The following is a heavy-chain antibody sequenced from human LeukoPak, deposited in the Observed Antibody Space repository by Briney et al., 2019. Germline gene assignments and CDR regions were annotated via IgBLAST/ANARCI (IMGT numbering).Heavy chain of an antibody. CDR2: ISSNSTYI. V-gene: IGHV3-21*01. J-gene: IGHJ3*02. D-gene: IGHD3-22*01. CDR1: GFTFSSYS. CDR3: ARVASTIVVVNAFDI. Sequence: PGGSLRLSCAASGFTFSSYSVNWVRQAPGKGLEWVSSISSNSTYIYYADSLKGRFTISRDNAKNSLYLQMNSLRAEDTAVYYCARVASTIVVVNAFDIWGQGTMVTVSS.